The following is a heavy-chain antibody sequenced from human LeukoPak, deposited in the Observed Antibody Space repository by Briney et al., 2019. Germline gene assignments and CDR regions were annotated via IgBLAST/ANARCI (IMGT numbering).Heavy chain of an antibody. Sequence: SETLSLTCTVSGGSISSYYWSWIRQPPGKGLEWTGYIYYSGRTNYNPSLKSRVTISVDTSKNQFSLKLSSVTAADTAVYYCAREPNRYYFDYWGQGTLVTVSS. CDR2: IYYSGRT. J-gene: IGHJ4*02. D-gene: IGHD2/OR15-2a*01. CDR3: AREPNRYYFDY. CDR1: GGSISSYY. V-gene: IGHV4-59*01.